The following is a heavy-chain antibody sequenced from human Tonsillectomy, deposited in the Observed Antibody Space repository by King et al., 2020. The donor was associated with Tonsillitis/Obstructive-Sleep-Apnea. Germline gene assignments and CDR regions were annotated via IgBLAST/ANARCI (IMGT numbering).Heavy chain of an antibody. D-gene: IGHD3-22*01. J-gene: IGHJ4*02. CDR2: IYYSGST. Sequence: VQLQESGPGLVKPSQTLSLPCTFSGGSISSGGYYWSWIRQPPGEGLGWVGDIYYSGSTYYNPSLKSRVTISVDTSKNQFSLKLSSVTAADTAVYYCAREDYYDSSGYSLIDYWGQGTLVTVSS. CDR3: AREDYYDSSGYSLIDY. CDR1: GGSISSGGYY. V-gene: IGHV4-31*03.